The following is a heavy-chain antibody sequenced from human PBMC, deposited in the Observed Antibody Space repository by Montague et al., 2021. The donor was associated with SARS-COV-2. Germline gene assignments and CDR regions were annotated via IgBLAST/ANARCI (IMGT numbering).Heavy chain of an antibody. CDR3: ARAPVAHITIFGVVTSFDY. J-gene: IGHJ4*02. V-gene: IGHV4-38-2*02. D-gene: IGHD3-3*01. Sequence: SETLSLTCTVSGYSISSGYYWGWIRQPPGKGLEWIGSIYHSGSTYYNPSLKSRVTISVDTSKNQFSLKLSSVTAADTAVYYCARAPVAHITIFGVVTSFDYWAREPWSPSPQ. CDR1: GYSISSGYY. CDR2: IYHSGST.